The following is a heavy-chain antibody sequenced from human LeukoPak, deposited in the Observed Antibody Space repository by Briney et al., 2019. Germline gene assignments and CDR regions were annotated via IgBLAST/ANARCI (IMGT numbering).Heavy chain of an antibody. CDR2: IWYDGSKK. D-gene: IGHD2-2*01. V-gene: IGHV3-33*01. CDR3: ARDLCTSTSCLDY. CDR1: GFTFSNYG. Sequence: GGSLRLSCAASGFTFSNYGMLWVRQAPGKGLEWVAVIWYDGSKKYYADSVKGRFTISRDDSKNTLYLQMNSLRVEDTAVYYCARDLCTSTSCLDYWGQGTLVTVSS. J-gene: IGHJ4*02.